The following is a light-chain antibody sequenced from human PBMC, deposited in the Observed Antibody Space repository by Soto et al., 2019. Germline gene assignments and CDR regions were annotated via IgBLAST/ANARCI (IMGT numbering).Light chain of an antibody. CDR2: GAS. Sequence: DVQMTQSPSSLSASVGDRVTITCRASHSISGSLAWYQQKPGKAPKLLIYGASSLHLGVPSRFSGSGSETEFFLTISNLLLDDFAIYYCQQYNDFPLTFGGGTRLE. J-gene: IGKJ4*01. CDR1: HSISGS. CDR3: QQYNDFPLT. V-gene: IGKV1-5*03.